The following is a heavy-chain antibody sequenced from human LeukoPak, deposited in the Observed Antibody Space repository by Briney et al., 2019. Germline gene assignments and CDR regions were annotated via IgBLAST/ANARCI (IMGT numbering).Heavy chain of an antibody. CDR2: IWYDGNDK. V-gene: IGHV3-30*02. D-gene: IGHD3-10*01. Sequence: PGGSLRLSCAASGFTFSSCGMHWVRQAPGKGLEWVAFIWYDGNDKYYPDSVKGRFAISRDNSNNTLYLQMNSLRSEDTAVYYCAKDPLHYGSGSYYFDHWGQGTLVIVSS. CDR1: GFTFSSCG. CDR3: AKDPLHYGSGSYYFDH. J-gene: IGHJ4*02.